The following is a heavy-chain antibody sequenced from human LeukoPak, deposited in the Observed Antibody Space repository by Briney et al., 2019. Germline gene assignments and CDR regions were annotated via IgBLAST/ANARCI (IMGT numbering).Heavy chain of an antibody. CDR1: GGSISSYY. CDR2: IYYSGST. CDR3: ARGGKPFDY. Sequence: SETLSLTCTVSGGSISSYYWSWIRQPPGKGLEWIGYIYYSGSTNYNPSLKSRVTISVDTSKNQFSLKLSSVTAADTAVYYCARGGKPFDYWGQGTLVTVSS. D-gene: IGHD4-23*01. J-gene: IGHJ4*02. V-gene: IGHV4-59*08.